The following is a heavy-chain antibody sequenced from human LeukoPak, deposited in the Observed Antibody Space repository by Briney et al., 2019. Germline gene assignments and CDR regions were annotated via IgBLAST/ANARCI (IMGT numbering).Heavy chain of an antibody. CDR2: ISGSGGST. J-gene: IGHJ6*02. Sequence: GGSLRLSCAASGFTFSSYAMSWVRQAPGKGLEWVSAISGSGGSTYYADSVKGRFTISRDNAKNSLYLQMNSLRAEDTAVYYCARWGDSSSPYYYGMDVWGQGTTVTVSS. V-gene: IGHV3-23*01. D-gene: IGHD6-13*01. CDR3: ARWGDSSSPYYYGMDV. CDR1: GFTFSSYA.